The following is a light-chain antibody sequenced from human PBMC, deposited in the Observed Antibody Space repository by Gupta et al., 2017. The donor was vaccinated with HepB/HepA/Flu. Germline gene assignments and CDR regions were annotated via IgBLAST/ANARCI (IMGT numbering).Light chain of an antibody. CDR2: RVS. CDR3: MQGTHWPVT. Sequence: DVVMTQSPLSLPVTLGQPASISCRSSQSVVYTNGIAYLSWFLQRPGQSPRRLIYRVSNRDSGVPDRFGGSGSGTDFTLKISRVEAEDVGVYYCMQGTHWPVTFGQGTKVEI. V-gene: IGKV2-30*01. CDR1: QSVVYTNGIAY. J-gene: IGKJ1*01.